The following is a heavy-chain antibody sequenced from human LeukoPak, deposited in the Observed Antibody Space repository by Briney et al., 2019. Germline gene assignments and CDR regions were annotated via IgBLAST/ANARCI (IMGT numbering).Heavy chain of an antibody. D-gene: IGHD3-22*01. J-gene: IGHJ4*02. Sequence: GGSLRLSCAASGFTFSSYAMSWVRQAPGKGLEWVSAISGSGGSTYYADSVKGRLTIPRDNSKNTLYLQMNSLRAEDTAVYYCAKESRPRTADYDSSGYYYGGVDYWGQGTLVTVSS. CDR1: GFTFSSYA. CDR2: ISGSGGST. V-gene: IGHV3-23*01. CDR3: AKESRPRTADYDSSGYYYGGVDY.